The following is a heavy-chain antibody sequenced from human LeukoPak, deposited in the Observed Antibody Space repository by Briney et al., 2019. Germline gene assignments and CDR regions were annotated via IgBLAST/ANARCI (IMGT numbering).Heavy chain of an antibody. V-gene: IGHV1-69*04. Sequence: SVKVSCKASGGTFSSYTISWVRQAPGQGLEWMGRIIPILGIANYAQKFQGRVTITADKSTSTAYMELSSLRSEDTAVYYCARDPPSGYCRSTSGSPGGREPRVPVSS. CDR1: GGTFSSYT. CDR2: IIPILGIA. D-gene: IGHD2-2*01. J-gene: IGHJ5*02. CDR3: ARDPPSGYCRSTSGSP.